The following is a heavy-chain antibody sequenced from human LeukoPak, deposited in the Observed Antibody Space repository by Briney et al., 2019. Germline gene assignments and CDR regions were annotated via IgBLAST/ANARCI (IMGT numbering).Heavy chain of an antibody. CDR1: GFTFSTYS. CDR2: ISSSSSYI. J-gene: IGHJ5*02. CDR3: ARVQVNENWFDP. V-gene: IGHV3-21*04. Sequence: GGSLRLSCAASGFTFSTYSMNWVRQAPGKGLEWVSSISSSSSYIYYADSLKGRFTISRDNAKNSLYLQMNSLRAEDTAVYYCARVQVNENWFDPWGQGTLVTVSS. D-gene: IGHD1-1*01.